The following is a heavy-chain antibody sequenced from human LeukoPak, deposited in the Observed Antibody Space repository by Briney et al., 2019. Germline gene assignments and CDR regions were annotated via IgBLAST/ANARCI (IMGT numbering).Heavy chain of an antibody. CDR3: ASIAVAGTSQLNWFDP. D-gene: IGHD6-19*01. Sequence: ASVKVSCKASGYTFTCYYMHWVRQAPGQGLEWMGWINPNSGGTNYAQKFQGRVTMTRDTSISTAYMELSRLRSDDTAVYYCASIAVAGTSQLNWFDPWGQGTLVTVSS. CDR1: GYTFTCYY. V-gene: IGHV1-2*02. CDR2: INPNSGGT. J-gene: IGHJ5*02.